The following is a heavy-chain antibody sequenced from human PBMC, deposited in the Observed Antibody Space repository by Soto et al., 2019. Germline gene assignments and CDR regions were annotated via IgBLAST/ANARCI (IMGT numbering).Heavy chain of an antibody. CDR3: ASKGPTTVVAPGDY. Sequence: SSRARWSAQHANGQGLEWMGGIIPIFGTANYAQKFQGRVTITADESTSTAYMELSSLRSEDTAVYYCASKGPTTVVAPGDYWGQRSRFTVS. CDR2: IIPIFGTA. V-gene: IGHV1-69*01. J-gene: IGHJ4*02. D-gene: IGHD2-15*01. CDR1: SSRA.